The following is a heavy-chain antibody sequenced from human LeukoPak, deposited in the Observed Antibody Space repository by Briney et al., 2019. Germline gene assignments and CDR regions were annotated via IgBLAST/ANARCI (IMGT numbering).Heavy chain of an antibody. J-gene: IGHJ5*02. CDR2: TYSDGST. Sequence: GGSVRLSCAASGFTVSSNHMSWVRQAPGKGLEWVSITYSDGSTNYADSVEGRFTISRDNSKNTLYLQMNSQRAEDTAVYYCAKVGPGFAFDPWGQGTLVTVSS. CDR3: AKVGPGFAFDP. D-gene: IGHD3-10*01. CDR1: GFTVSSNH. V-gene: IGHV3-53*01.